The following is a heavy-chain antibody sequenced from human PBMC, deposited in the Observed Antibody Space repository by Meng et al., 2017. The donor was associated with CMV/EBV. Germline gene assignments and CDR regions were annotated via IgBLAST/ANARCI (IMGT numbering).Heavy chain of an antibody. D-gene: IGHD1-7*01. CDR3: ARGRLTGTTVRGYYYYGMDV. V-gene: IGHV4-34*01. J-gene: IGHJ6*02. CDR2: INHSGST. CDR1: GGSFSGYY. Sequence: SETLSLTCAVYGGSFSGYYWSWIRQSPGKGLEWIGEINHSGSTNYNPSLKSRVTISVDTSKNQFSLKLSSVTAADTAVYYCARGRLTGTTVRGYYYYGMDVWGQGTTVTVSS.